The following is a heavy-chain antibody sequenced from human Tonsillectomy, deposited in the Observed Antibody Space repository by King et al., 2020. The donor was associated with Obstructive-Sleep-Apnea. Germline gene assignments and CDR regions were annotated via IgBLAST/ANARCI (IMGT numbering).Heavy chain of an antibody. V-gene: IGHV4-39*07. Sequence: LQLQESGPGLVKPSETLSLTCTVSGGSISSSSYYWGWIRQPPGKGLEWIGSIYYSGSTYYNPSLKSRVTISVDTSKNQFSLKLSSGTAADTAVYYCAGATTLSTYYYDSSGYWKYNWFDPWGQGTLVTVSS. CDR2: IYYSGST. CDR3: AGATTLSTYYYDSSGYWKYNWFDP. J-gene: IGHJ5*02. CDR1: GGSISSSSYY. D-gene: IGHD3-22*01.